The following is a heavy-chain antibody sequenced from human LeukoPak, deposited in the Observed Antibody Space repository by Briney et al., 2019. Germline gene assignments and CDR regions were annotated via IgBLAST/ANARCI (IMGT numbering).Heavy chain of an antibody. CDR1: TFLLSRYA. J-gene: IGHJ4*02. D-gene: IGHD1-26*01. CDR3: ASGGPTRGTLDY. Sequence: AGRSLRLSCAAATFLLSRYAMYWDSPTQDKCLQWEASLRKVATHSIYTDSVRGPLSIPRDNPKNPLDLQMSSLRVEDTAVYYCASGGPTRGTLDYWGQGTLVTVSS. V-gene: IGHV3-30*02. CDR2: LRKVATHS.